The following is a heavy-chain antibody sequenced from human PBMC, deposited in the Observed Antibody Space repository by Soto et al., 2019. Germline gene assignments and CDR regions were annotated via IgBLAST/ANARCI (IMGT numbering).Heavy chain of an antibody. D-gene: IGHD2-21*01. CDR3: ARDAQSIAFDP. CDR1: ASTFPSHS. J-gene: IGHJ5*02. V-gene: IGHV7-4-1*01. CDR2: ISTNTGNP. Sequence: ASVMVSCMASASTFPSHSINLVRQAPGQGLEWMGWISTNTGNPTYAQGFTGRFVFSLDTSVSTAYLHISSLKAEDTAVYYCARDAQSIAFDPWGQGTLVTVSS.